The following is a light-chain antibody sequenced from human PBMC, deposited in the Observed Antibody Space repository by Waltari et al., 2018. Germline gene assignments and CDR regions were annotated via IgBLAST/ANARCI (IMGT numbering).Light chain of an antibody. Sequence: DILMTQSPSSVSASVGDRVTITWRASQGISTWLGLYQQKPGKAPKPLIYAASSLQSGVPSRFSGSGSGTEFTLTISSLQPEDFATYYCQQANSLPLFGGGTKVEIK. CDR3: QQANSLPL. CDR1: QGISTW. J-gene: IGKJ4*01. CDR2: AAS. V-gene: IGKV1-12*01.